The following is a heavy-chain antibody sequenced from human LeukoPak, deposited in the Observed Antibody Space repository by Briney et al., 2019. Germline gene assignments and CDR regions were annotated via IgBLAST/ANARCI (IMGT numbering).Heavy chain of an antibody. CDR3: ARKPTGWPFDY. CDR1: GGTFSNYA. D-gene: IGHD6-19*01. J-gene: IGHJ4*02. Sequence: SVKVSCKASGGTFSNYAISWVRQAPGQGLQWMGGIIPMFGTANYAQRFQGRVTITADESSSTAYMELSSLRSEDTAVYYCARKPTGWPFDYWGQGTLVTVSS. V-gene: IGHV1-69*13. CDR2: IIPMFGTA.